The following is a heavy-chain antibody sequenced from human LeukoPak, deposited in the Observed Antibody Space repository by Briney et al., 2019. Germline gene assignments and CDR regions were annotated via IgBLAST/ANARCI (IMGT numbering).Heavy chain of an antibody. CDR2: IYYSGST. V-gene: IGHV4-59*01. CDR3: ARYIVGDNWYFDL. CDR1: GGSISSYY. D-gene: IGHD3-16*01. Sequence: KTSETLSLTCTVSGGSISSYYWSWIRQPPGKGLEWIGYIYYSGSTNYNPSLKSRVTISVDTSKNQFSLKLSSVTAAGTAVYYCARYIVGDNWYFDLWGRGTLVTVSS. J-gene: IGHJ2*01.